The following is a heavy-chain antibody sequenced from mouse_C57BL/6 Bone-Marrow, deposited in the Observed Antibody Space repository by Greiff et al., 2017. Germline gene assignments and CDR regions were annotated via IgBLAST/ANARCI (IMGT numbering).Heavy chain of an antibody. V-gene: IGHV14-4*01. Sequence: DVKLQESGAELVRPGASVKLSCTASGFNIKDDYMHWVKQRPEQGLEWIGWIDPENGDTEYASKFQGKATITADTSSNTAYLQLSSLTSEDTAVYYCTTRLYYFDYWGQGTTLTVSS. CDR1: GFNIKDDY. CDR3: TTRLYYFDY. J-gene: IGHJ2*01. CDR2: IDPENGDT.